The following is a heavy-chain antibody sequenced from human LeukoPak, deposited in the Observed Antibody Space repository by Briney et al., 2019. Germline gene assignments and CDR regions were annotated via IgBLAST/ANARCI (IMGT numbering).Heavy chain of an antibody. Sequence: SQTLSLTCTVSGGAISSGSYYWSWIRQPAGKGLEWIGRIYTSGSTKYNPSLKSRVTISVDRSKNQFSLKLSSVTAADTAVYYCARAPPGGWQYDYWGQGTLVTVSS. D-gene: IGHD6-19*01. CDR1: GGAISSGSYY. J-gene: IGHJ4*02. V-gene: IGHV4-61*02. CDR2: IYTSGST. CDR3: ARAPPGGWQYDY.